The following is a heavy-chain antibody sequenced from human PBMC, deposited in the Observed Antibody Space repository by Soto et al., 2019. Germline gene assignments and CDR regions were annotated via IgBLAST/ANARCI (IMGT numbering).Heavy chain of an antibody. Sequence: QVQLQQWGAGLLKPSETLSLTCAVYGGFVSSGSYYWSWIRQPPGKGLEWIGEMSHRVGTHFNPSLTNRVTISVDTSKNQFSLKMSSVTAADTALYYWARVERGTATTVVDAFDIWGPGTMVTVSS. CDR3: ARVERGTATTVVDAFDI. D-gene: IGHD1-1*01. CDR2: MSHRVGT. J-gene: IGHJ3*02. CDR1: GGFVSSGSYY. V-gene: IGHV4-34*01.